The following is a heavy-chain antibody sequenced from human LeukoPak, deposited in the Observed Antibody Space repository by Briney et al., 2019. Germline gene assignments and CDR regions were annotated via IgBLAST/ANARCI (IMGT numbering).Heavy chain of an antibody. Sequence: GRSLRLSCAASGFTFSSYGMHWVRQAPGKGLEWVSTISGSGGSTYYAESVKGRFTISRDNAKNTLYLQMNSLRAEDTAVYYCARDLGGVTDYWGQGTLVTVSS. CDR1: GFTFSSYG. J-gene: IGHJ4*02. CDR2: ISGSGGST. D-gene: IGHD2-21*02. CDR3: ARDLGGVTDY. V-gene: IGHV3-NL1*01.